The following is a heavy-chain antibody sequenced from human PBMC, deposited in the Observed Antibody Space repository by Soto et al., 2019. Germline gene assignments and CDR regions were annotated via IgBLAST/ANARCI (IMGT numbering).Heavy chain of an antibody. CDR2: ISYDGSNK. CDR3: AKDRAGILWFGELSGDY. J-gene: IGHJ4*02. V-gene: IGHV3-30*18. Sequence: QVQLVESGGGVVQPGRSLRLSCAASGFTFSSYGMHWVRQAPGKGLEWVAVISYDGSNKYYADSVKGRFTISRDNSKNTLYLQMNSLRAEDTAVYYCAKDRAGILWFGELSGDYWGQGTLVTVSS. D-gene: IGHD3-10*01. CDR1: GFTFSSYG.